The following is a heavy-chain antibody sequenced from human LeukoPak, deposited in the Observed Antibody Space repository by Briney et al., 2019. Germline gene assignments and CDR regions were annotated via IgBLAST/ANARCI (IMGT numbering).Heavy chain of an antibody. Sequence: QTGGSLRLSCAASGFTFSSYAMSWVRQAPGKGLEWVSAISGSGGSTYYADSVKGRFTISRDNSKNTLYLQMNSLRAEDTAVYYCAKARHSGGSCPSYWGQGTLVTVSS. J-gene: IGHJ4*02. CDR3: AKARHSGGSCPSY. V-gene: IGHV3-23*01. CDR1: GFTFSSYA. D-gene: IGHD2-15*01. CDR2: ISGSGGST.